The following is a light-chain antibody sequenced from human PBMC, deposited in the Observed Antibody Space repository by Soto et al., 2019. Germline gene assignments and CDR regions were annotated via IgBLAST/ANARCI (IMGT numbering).Light chain of an antibody. V-gene: IGKV3D-15*01. Sequence: EIVMTQSPVTLSVSPGERVTLSCRASQSVSSNLAWYQQKPGQAPRLLIYDASNRATGIPARFSGSGSGTEFTLTISSLQSEDFAVYYCQQFRNWPWTFGQGTKVDI. J-gene: IGKJ1*01. CDR1: QSVSSN. CDR2: DAS. CDR3: QQFRNWPWT.